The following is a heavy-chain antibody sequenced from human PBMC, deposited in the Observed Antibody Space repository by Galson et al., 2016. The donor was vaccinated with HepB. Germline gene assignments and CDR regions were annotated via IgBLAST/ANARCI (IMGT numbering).Heavy chain of an antibody. J-gene: IGHJ6*02. CDR3: AKEVVRFLHGYGMDV. CDR2: ISGSGGRT. Sequence: SLRLSCAGSGFTFSTYAVNWVRQAPGKGLEWVSGISGSGGRTYYADSVKGRFTISRDNSKNTLYLQMKSLRAEDTAVYYFAKEVVRFLHGYGMDVWGQGTTVTVSS. CDR1: GFTFSTYA. D-gene: IGHD3-3*01. V-gene: IGHV3-23*01.